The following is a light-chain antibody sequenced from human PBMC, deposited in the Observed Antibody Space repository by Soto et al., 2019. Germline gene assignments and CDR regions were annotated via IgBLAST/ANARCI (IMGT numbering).Light chain of an antibody. CDR3: QPYYSLPLT. CDR1: HESSDN. CDR2: ETS. V-gene: IGKV3-15*01. J-gene: IGKJ4*01. Sequence: QSLVILPVPHGEGATLSCRASHESSDNLAWYQHKPGQTPRLLIYETSTRATGVPTRLSGSRSGTDFTLTISSLQSEDFAVYYCQPYYSLPLTFGGGTKVDIK.